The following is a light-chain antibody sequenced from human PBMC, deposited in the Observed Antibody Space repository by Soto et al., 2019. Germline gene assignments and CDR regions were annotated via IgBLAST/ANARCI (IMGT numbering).Light chain of an antibody. CDR3: QQYNSYPWT. CDR2: DAS. J-gene: IGKJ1*01. V-gene: IGKV1-5*01. CDR1: QSISGW. Sequence: GDRVTITCRASQSISGWLAWYQQKPGKAPKLLIYDASSLESGVQSRFSGSGSGTEFTLTITSLQPDDFATYYCQQYNSYPWTFGQGTKVDIK.